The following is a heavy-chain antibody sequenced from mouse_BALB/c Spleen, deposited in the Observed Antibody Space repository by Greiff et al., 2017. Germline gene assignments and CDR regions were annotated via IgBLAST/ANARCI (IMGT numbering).Heavy chain of an antibody. CDR1: GYTFTSYW. J-gene: IGHJ4*01. V-gene: IGHV1-5*01. Sequence: VQLQQSGTVLARPGASVKMSCKASGYTFTSYWMHWVKQRPGQGLEWIGAIYPGNSDTSYNQKFKGKAKLTAVTSTSTAYMELSSLTNEDSAVYYCTREGTYYRYDAMNYWGQGTSVTVSS. CDR3: TREGTYYRYDAMNY. D-gene: IGHD2-14*01. CDR2: IYPGNSDT.